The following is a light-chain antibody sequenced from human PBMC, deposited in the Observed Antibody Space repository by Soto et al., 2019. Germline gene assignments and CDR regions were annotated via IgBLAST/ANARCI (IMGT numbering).Light chain of an antibody. J-gene: IGKJ1*01. Sequence: DIVLTHSPVTLSLSPVEGATLSCRASQSVVTSYLAWYQQKYGQSPRLLIYGALYRATGIPARFSGSGSGTEFTLTISSLQSEDFAVYYCQKYNNWPKKFGQGTKVDIK. CDR3: QKYNNWPKK. V-gene: IGKV3-15*01. CDR2: GAL. CDR1: QSVVTSY.